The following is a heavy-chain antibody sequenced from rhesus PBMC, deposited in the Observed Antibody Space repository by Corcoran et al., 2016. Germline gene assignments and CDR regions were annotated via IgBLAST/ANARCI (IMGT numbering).Heavy chain of an antibody. CDR3: ERDLFLNGFDV. J-gene: IGHJ5-1*01. CDR1: GGSISDSYS. V-gene: IGHV4S10*01. CDR2: IYGSSTST. Sequence: QVQLQESGPGVVKPSETLSLTCAVSGGSISDSYSWSWIRQPPGKGLEWIGYIYGSSTSTNYNPSLISRVTMSKDTSKNQFSLKLGSVTAADTAVYYCERDLFLNGFDVWGPGVLVTVSS.